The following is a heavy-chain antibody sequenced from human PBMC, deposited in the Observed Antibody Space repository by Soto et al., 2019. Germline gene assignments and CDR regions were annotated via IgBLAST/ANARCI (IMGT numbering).Heavy chain of an antibody. J-gene: IGHJ5*02. CDR3: ARWGVNADNRVLDL. CDR2: IWSDGNKK. CDR1: GFTFNYYG. D-gene: IGHD2-2*01. V-gene: IGHV3-33*01. Sequence: QEQLVESGGGVVQPGRSLRLSCAASGFTFNYYGMNWVRQAPGKGLEWVAVIWSDGNKKYYGDSVKGRFTISRDNSKDTLYLQMNSLGAEDTAVNFCARWGVNADNRVLDLWGQGTLVTVSS.